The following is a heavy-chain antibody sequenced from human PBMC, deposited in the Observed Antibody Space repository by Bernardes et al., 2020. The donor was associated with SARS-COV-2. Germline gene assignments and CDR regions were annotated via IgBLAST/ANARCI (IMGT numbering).Heavy chain of an antibody. V-gene: IGHV3-30*14. J-gene: IGHJ5*02. D-gene: IGHD3-9*01. CDR2: LSDDGTNK. Sequence: GGSLRLSCAGSVFTFTSYAMHWVRQAPGKGLEWVAVLSDDGTNKYYADSVKGRFSISRDNSKNTLYLQMNSLRTEDTAIYYCVKACRGYSNCRWFDPWGQGTLVTVSP. CDR1: VFTFTSYA. CDR3: VKACRGYSNCRWFDP.